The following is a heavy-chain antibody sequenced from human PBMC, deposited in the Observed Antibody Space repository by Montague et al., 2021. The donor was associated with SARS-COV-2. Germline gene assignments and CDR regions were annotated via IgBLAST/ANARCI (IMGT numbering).Heavy chain of an antibody. CDR2: FSYSGST. CDR3: ARHDIFSNCFDY. D-gene: IGHD3-9*01. Sequence: SETLSLTCTVSGDSVSSNRDSWGWIRQPPGRGLEWIGTFSYSGSTYSNPSLNNRVSISRDTSRNHFSLKLTSVTTADTAVYYCARHDIFSNCFDYWGQGTLVTVSS. CDR1: GDSVSSNRDS. V-gene: IGHV4-39*01. J-gene: IGHJ4*02.